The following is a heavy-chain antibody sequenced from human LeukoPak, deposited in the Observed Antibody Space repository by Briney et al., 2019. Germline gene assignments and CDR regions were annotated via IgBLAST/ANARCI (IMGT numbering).Heavy chain of an antibody. D-gene: IGHD6-25*01. V-gene: IGHV4-59*01. CDR2: IFHSGIT. CDR1: GGSISPYY. Sequence: SETLSLTCSVSGGSISPYYWSWFRQPPGKGLQWIGYIFHSGITTYNPSLKSRVTISLDSSKNQFFLRLTSVTAADTAMYYCARAETLAAIYFDFWGQGSLVTVSS. J-gene: IGHJ4*02. CDR3: ARAETLAAIYFDF.